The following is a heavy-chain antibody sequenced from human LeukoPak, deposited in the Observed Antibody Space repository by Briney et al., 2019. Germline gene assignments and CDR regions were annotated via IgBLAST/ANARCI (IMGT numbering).Heavy chain of an antibody. D-gene: IGHD3-22*01. V-gene: IGHV4-38-2*02. Sequence: NASETLSLTCTVSGYSISSGYYWGWIRQPPGKGPEWIGSIYHSGSTYYNPSLKSRVTISVDTSKNQFSLKLSSVTAADTAVYYCAREGITMIKAPVAFDIWGQGTMVTVSS. J-gene: IGHJ3*02. CDR2: IYHSGST. CDR1: GYSISSGYY. CDR3: AREGITMIKAPVAFDI.